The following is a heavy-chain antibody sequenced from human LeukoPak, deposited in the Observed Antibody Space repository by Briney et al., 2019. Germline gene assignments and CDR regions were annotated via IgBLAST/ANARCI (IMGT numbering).Heavy chain of an antibody. J-gene: IGHJ4*02. CDR2: ITTGRGET. CDR1: GYTFTDYA. Sequence: ASVKVSCKASGYTFTDYALHWVRQAPGQSLEWMGWITTGRGETRYSQEFQRRITFTRDKSASTVYMDLSDLRSEDTAVYYCARDDSPGEWLDYWGQGTLVTVSS. D-gene: IGHD3-22*01. CDR3: ARDDSPGEWLDY. V-gene: IGHV1-3*03.